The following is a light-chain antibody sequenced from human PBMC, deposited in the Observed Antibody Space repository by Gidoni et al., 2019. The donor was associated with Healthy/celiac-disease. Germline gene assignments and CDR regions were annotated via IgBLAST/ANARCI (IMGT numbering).Light chain of an antibody. V-gene: IGKV4-1*01. CDR1: QSVLYSSHNKNY. J-gene: IGKJ4*01. CDR2: WAS. Sequence: DIVMTQSPDSLAVSLGERATINCKSSQSVLYSSHNKNYLAWYQQKPGQPPKLLIYWASTRESGFPDRFSGSVSGTDFTLTISSLQAEDVAVYYCQQYYSTPLTFGGGTKVEIK. CDR3: QQYYSTPLT.